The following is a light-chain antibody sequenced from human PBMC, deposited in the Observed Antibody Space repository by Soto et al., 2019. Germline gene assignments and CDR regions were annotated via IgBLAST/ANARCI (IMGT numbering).Light chain of an antibody. CDR1: SSDVGAYNY. J-gene: IGLJ3*02. V-gene: IGLV2-14*01. Sequence: QSALTQPASVSGSPGQSITISCTGTSSDVGAYNYVSWYQQHPGKAPKLMIYEVDNRPSGVSNRFSGSKSGNTASLTISGLQAEDEADYYCSSYTSSSTHWVFGGGTKVTVL. CDR2: EVD. CDR3: SSYTSSSTHWV.